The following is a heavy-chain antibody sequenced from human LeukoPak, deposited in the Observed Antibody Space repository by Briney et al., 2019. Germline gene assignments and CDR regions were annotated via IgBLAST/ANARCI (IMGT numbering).Heavy chain of an antibody. CDR3: ARDGEDPVVVPAARYGMDV. Sequence: PGRSLRLSCAASGFNFSSYGMHWVRQAPGKGLEWVAVISFDGSNKYHGDSVKGRFTISRDNSKNTLYLQINSLRGEDTAVYYCARDGEDPVVVPAARYGMDVWGQGTTVTVSS. V-gene: IGHV3-30*03. CDR1: GFNFSSYG. J-gene: IGHJ6*01. D-gene: IGHD2-2*01. CDR2: ISFDGSNK.